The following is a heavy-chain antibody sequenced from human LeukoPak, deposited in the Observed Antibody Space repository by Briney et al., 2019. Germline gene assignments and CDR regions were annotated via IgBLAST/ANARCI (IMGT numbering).Heavy chain of an antibody. CDR1: GYTFTTYG. CDR2: ISAYNGNR. Sequence: ASVKVTCKASGYTFTTYGISWVRQAPGQGLEWMGWISAYNGNRNYAQKVQDRVTMTTDTSTSTAYMELRSLRSDDTAVYYCARVGEDYADFPWDYWGQGTLVTVSS. CDR3: ARVGEDYADFPWDY. V-gene: IGHV1-18*01. D-gene: IGHD4-17*01. J-gene: IGHJ4*02.